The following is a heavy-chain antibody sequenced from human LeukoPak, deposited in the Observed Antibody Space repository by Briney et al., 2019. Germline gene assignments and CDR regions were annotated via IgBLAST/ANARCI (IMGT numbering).Heavy chain of an antibody. J-gene: IGHJ4*02. D-gene: IGHD2-8*01. CDR1: GFTFSSYS. Sequence: GGSLRLSCAASGFTFSSYSMNWVRQAPGKGLEWVSSISSSSSYIYYADSVKGRFTISRDNAKNSLYLQMNSLRAEDTAVYYCPRRYCTNGVCLLDYWGQGTLVTVSS. V-gene: IGHV3-21*01. CDR2: ISSSSSYI. CDR3: PRRYCTNGVCLLDY.